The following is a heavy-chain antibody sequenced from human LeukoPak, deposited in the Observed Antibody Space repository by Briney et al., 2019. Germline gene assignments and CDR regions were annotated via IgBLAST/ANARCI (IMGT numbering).Heavy chain of an antibody. CDR1: GFTVSSNY. J-gene: IGHJ4*02. V-gene: IGHV3-53*01. CDR3: ARSGAPTPDY. Sequence: GGSLRLSCAASGFTVSSNYMSWVRQAPGKGLEWVSIIYSDGSTYYADSVKGRFTISRGNSKNTLYLQMNSLRAEDTALYYCARSGAPTPDYWGQGTLVIVSS. CDR2: IYSDGST. D-gene: IGHD2-15*01.